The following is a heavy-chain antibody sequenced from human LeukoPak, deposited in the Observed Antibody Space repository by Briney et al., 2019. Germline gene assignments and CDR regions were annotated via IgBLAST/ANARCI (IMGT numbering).Heavy chain of an antibody. CDR1: GFTFSSYA. J-gene: IGHJ4*02. Sequence: PGRSLRLSCAASGFTFSSYAMHWVRQAPGKGLEWVAVISYDGSNKYYADSVKGRFTISRDNSKNTLYLQMNSLRAEDTAVYYCAKAGTGKGGFDYWGQGTLVTVSS. D-gene: IGHD1-1*01. CDR3: AKAGTGKGGFDY. V-gene: IGHV3-30*04. CDR2: ISYDGSNK.